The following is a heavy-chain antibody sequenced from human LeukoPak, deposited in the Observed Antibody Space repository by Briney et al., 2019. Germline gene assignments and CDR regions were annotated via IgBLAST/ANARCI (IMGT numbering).Heavy chain of an antibody. J-gene: IGHJ4*02. Sequence: SETLSLTCTVSGDSINNYYWNWIRQPPGKGLEWIGYIYYSGNTNYNPSLKSRVTISIDTSKNQFSLKLRSVTAADTAMHYCAGDTYGSDYWGQGTRVTVSS. CDR1: GDSINNYY. CDR3: AGDTYGSDY. D-gene: IGHD3-10*01. CDR2: IYYSGNT. V-gene: IGHV4-59*01.